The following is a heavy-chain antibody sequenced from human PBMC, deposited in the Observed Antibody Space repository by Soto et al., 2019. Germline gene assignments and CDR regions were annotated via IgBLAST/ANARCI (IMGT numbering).Heavy chain of an antibody. Sequence: VSLKVSCKSPGYTFTSYDINWVRHATGQGLEWMGWMNPNSGNTGYAQKFQGRVTMTRNTSISTAYMELSSLRSEDTAVYYCALLNDCSGGSCYYAFDYWGQGTLVTVSS. CDR3: ALLNDCSGGSCYYAFDY. D-gene: IGHD2-15*01. CDR1: GYTFTSYD. CDR2: MNPNSGNT. J-gene: IGHJ4*02. V-gene: IGHV1-8*01.